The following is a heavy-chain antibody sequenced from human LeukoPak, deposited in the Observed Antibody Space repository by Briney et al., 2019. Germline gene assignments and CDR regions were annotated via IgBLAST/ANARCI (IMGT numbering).Heavy chain of an antibody. J-gene: IGHJ4*02. CDR2: IIPILGGV. CDR1: GGTLSDYG. CDR3: ARGPPKRPHFAY. V-gene: IGHV1-69*04. Sequence: ASVKVSCKAPGGTLSDYGISWVRQAPGQGLEWMGRIIPILGGVTYARSFQGRVTITADISTSTAYMEMSSLKSEDTAVYYCARGPPKRPHFAYLAQGTLVTVSA.